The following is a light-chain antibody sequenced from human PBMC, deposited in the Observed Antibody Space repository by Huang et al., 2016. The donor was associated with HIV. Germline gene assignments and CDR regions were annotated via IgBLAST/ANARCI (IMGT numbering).Light chain of an antibody. CDR1: QSLSSS. CDR3: QHRSDWPPLT. V-gene: IGKV3-11*01. CDR2: DAS. J-gene: IGKJ4*01. Sequence: EVVLTQAPATLSLSPGDRATLSCKASQSLSSSLAWYQQKPGQSPRLLIYDASNRAAGSPGRFIGSGSGTDFTLTISRLEPEDFAVYYCQHRSDWPPLTFGGGTKVEI.